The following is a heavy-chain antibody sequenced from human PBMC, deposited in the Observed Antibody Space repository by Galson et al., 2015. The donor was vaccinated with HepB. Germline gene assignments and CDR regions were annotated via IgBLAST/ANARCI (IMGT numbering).Heavy chain of an antibody. Sequence: SLRLSCAASGFTVSSSYMSWARQAPGKGLEWVSVIYSGGSTYYADSVKGRFTISRDNSKNSLYLQMNSLRAEDTALYYCAKDYYYGSGSYEGGVDYWGQGTLVTVSS. V-gene: IGHV3-53*05. D-gene: IGHD3-10*01. CDR2: IYSGGST. J-gene: IGHJ4*02. CDR1: GFTVSSSY. CDR3: AKDYYYGSGSYEGGVDY.